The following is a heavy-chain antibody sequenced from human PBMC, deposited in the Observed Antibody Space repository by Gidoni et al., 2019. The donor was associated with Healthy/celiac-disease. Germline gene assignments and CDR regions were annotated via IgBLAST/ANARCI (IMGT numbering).Heavy chain of an antibody. CDR3: ASAHCSSTSCPYYYYGMDV. Sequence: EVQLVESGGGLIQPGGSLRLSCAASGFTVSSNYMSWVRQAPGKGLEWVSVIYSGGSTYYADSVKGRFTISRDNSKNTLYLQMNSLRAEDTAVYYCASAHCSSTSCPYYYYGMDVWGQGTTVTVSS. CDR1: GFTVSSNY. CDR2: IYSGGST. V-gene: IGHV3-53*01. J-gene: IGHJ6*02. D-gene: IGHD2-2*01.